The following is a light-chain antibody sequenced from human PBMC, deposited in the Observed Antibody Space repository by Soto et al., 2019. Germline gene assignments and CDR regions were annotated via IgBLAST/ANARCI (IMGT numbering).Light chain of an antibody. V-gene: IGLV2-14*02. CDR3: SSHTMTDYYA. Sequence: QSVLTQPASVSGSPGQSVTISCTGTSSDFGSYKFVSWYQHHPGTVPKVIIYEVINRPSGVSNRFSGSKSGNTASLTISGLQAEDEADYYCSSHTMTDYYAFGSGTKVTVL. CDR1: SSDFGSYKF. J-gene: IGLJ1*01. CDR2: EVI.